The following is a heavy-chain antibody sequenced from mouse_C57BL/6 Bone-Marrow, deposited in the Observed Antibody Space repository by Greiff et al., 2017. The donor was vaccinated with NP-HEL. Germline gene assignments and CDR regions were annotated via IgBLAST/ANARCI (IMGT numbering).Heavy chain of an antibody. Sequence: EVKLVESGGGLVKPGGSLKLSCAASGFTFSSYTMSWVRQTPEKRLEWVATISGGGGNTYYPDSVKGRFTISRDNAKNTLYLQMSSLRSEDTALYYCARRKYGNFYWYFDVWGTGTTVTVSS. V-gene: IGHV5-9*01. CDR3: ARRKYGNFYWYFDV. CDR1: GFTFSSYT. CDR2: ISGGGGNT. D-gene: IGHD2-10*02. J-gene: IGHJ1*03.